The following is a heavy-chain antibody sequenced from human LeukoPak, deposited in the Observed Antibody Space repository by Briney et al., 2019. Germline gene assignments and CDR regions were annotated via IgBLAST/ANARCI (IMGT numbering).Heavy chain of an antibody. J-gene: IGHJ3*02. D-gene: IGHD5-24*01. CDR1: GFTFSNYG. Sequence: KTGGSLRLSCAASGFTFSNYGMHWVRQAPGKGLEWVSSISSSSSYIYYADSVKGRFTISRDNAKNSLYLQMNSLRAEDTAVYYCAKDWRRWQTLYAFDIWGQGTMVTVSS. V-gene: IGHV3-21*04. CDR3: AKDWRRWQTLYAFDI. CDR2: ISSSSSYI.